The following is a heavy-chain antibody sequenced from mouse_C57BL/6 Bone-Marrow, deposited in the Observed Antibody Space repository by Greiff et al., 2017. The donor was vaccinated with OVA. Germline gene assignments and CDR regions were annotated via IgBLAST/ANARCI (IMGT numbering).Heavy chain of an antibody. CDR3: ARSYGSPY. CDR1: GYSITSGYY. Sequence: DVQLQESGPGLVKPSQSLSLTCSVTGYSITSGYYWNWIRQFPGNKLEWMGYISYDGSNNYNPSLKNRISITRDTSKNQFFLKLNSVTTEDTATYYCARSYGSPYWGQGTTLTVSS. V-gene: IGHV3-6*01. J-gene: IGHJ2*01. CDR2: ISYDGSN. D-gene: IGHD1-1*01.